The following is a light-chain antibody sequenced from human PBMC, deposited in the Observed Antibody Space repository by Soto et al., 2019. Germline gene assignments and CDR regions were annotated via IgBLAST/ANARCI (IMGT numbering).Light chain of an antibody. CDR2: VAS. Sequence: EIVLTQSPGTLSLSPGERATLSCRASQSINNNYLAWYQQKRGQAPRLLIYVASSRATGIPDRFSGSVSWTDFTLTISRLEPEDVAVYYCQQYGGSPRTFGQGTKVEIK. J-gene: IGKJ1*01. V-gene: IGKV3-20*01. CDR3: QQYGGSPRT. CDR1: QSINNNY.